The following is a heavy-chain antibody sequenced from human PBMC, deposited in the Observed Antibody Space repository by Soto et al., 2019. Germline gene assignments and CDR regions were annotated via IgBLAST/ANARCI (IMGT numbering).Heavy chain of an antibody. D-gene: IGHD2-21*02. Sequence: QVQLVQSGAEEKKPGASVKVSCKASGYTFTSYAMHWERQAPGQRLEWMGWINAGNGNTKYSQKFQGRVTITRDTSASTAYMELSSLRSEDTAVYYCARARVVVTAPDYWGQGTLVTVSS. V-gene: IGHV1-3*05. CDR1: GYTFTSYA. J-gene: IGHJ4*02. CDR3: ARARVVVTAPDY. CDR2: INAGNGNT.